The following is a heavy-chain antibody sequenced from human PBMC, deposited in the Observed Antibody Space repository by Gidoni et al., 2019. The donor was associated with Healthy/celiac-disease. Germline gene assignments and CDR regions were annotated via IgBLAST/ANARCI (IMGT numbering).Heavy chain of an antibody. V-gene: IGHV3-21*01. J-gene: IGHJ2*01. CDR1: GFTFSSYS. CDR2: ISSSSIYI. Sequence: EVQLVESGGGLVKPGGSLRLSCAASGFTFSSYSMNWVRQAPGKGLEWVSSISSSSIYIYYADSVKGRFTISRDNAKNSLYLQMNSLRAEDTAVYYCARNTLTGMSRYFDLWGRGTLVTVSS. CDR3: ARNTLTGMSRYFDL. D-gene: IGHD3-10*01.